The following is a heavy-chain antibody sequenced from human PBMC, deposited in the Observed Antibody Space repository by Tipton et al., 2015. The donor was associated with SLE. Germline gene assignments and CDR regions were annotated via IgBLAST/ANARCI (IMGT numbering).Heavy chain of an antibody. J-gene: IGHJ4*02. CDR3: AGRHSPY. V-gene: IGHV4-34*01. CDR1: GGSFSAYY. D-gene: IGHD2-15*01. Sequence: TLSLTCAVYGGSFSAYYWSWIRQPPGKGLEWIGEINHSGSTNYNPSLKSRVTVSVDTSKNQFSLKLSSVTAADTAVYYCAGRHSPYWGQGTLVTVSS. CDR2: INHSGST.